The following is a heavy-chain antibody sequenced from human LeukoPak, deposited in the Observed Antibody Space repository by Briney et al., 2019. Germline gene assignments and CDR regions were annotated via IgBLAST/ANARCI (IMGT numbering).Heavy chain of an antibody. CDR3: ARDVLWFGELLLSTYFDY. CDR2: ISSSSSYI. V-gene: IGHV3-21*01. CDR1: GFTFSSYW. J-gene: IGHJ4*02. D-gene: IGHD3-10*01. Sequence: GGPLRLSCAASGFTFSSYWMHWVRQAPGKGLEWVSSISSSSSYIYYADSVKGRFTISRDNAKNSLYLQMNSLRAEDTAVYYCARDVLWFGELLLSTYFDYWGQGTLVTVSS.